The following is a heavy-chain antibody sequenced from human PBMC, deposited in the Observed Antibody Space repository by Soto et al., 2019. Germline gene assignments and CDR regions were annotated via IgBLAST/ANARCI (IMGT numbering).Heavy chain of an antibody. D-gene: IGHD3-3*01. CDR2: VYHTGRT. CDR1: GGSFKSGSYS. V-gene: IGHV4-61*01. CDR3: ARDFAYFDS. Sequence: QVQLQESGPGLVKPSETLSLTCTVSGGSFKSGSYSWSWIRQPPGKGLEWIGYVYHTGRTSYNPSHKRRVSISMDTSKNQFSMNLDSVTAADTAVYFCARDFAYFDSWGQGTLVTVSS. J-gene: IGHJ4*02.